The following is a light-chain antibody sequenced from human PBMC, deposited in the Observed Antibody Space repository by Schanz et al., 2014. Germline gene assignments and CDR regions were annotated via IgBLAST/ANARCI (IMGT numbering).Light chain of an antibody. CDR1: SSDVGAYKY. Sequence: QSALTQPPSASGSPGQSVTISCTGTSSDVGAYKYVSWYQQHPGKAPKLMIYEVSKRPSGVPDRFSGSKSGNTASLTVSGLQSEDEADYYCSSYAGSNGVLFGGGTKLTVL. CDR3: SSYAGSNGVL. J-gene: IGLJ2*01. V-gene: IGLV2-8*01. CDR2: EVS.